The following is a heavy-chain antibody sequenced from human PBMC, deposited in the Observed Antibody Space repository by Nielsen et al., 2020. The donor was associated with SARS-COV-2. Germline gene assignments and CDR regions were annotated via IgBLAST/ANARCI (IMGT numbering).Heavy chain of an antibody. CDR3: ARSYCSSTSCYTPYFDY. CDR1: GYTFTGYY. V-gene: IGHV1-2*02. D-gene: IGHD2-2*02. CDR2: INPNSGGT. J-gene: IGHJ4*02. Sequence: ASVKVSCKASGYTFTGYYMHWVRQAPGQGLEWMGWINPNSGGTNYAQKFQGRVTMTRDTSISTAYMELSRLRSDDTAVCYCARSYCSSTSCYTPYFDYWGQGTLVTVSS.